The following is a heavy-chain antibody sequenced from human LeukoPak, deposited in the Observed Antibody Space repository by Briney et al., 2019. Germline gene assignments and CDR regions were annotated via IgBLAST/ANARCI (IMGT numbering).Heavy chain of an antibody. CDR2: IYYSGST. CDR1: GGSIGSYY. CDR3: ARAHYYDSSGYDIIXX. Sequence: KPSETLSLTCTVSGGSIGSYYWSWIRQPPGKGLEWIGYIYYSGSTNYNPSLKGRVTISVDTSKNQFSLKLSSVTAADTAVYYCARAHYYDSSGYDIIXXWGQGTLVTV. V-gene: IGHV4-59*01. J-gene: IGHJ4*02. D-gene: IGHD3-22*01.